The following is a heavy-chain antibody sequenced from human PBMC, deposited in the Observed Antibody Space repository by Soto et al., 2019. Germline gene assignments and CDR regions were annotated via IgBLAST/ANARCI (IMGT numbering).Heavy chain of an antibody. D-gene: IGHD3-16*01. J-gene: IGHJ4*02. Sequence: QVQLMQSGAEVRRPGTSMRISCTTSGYNFNTYGIIWVRQAPGQGLEWMGWISGYNAYTKYAQNFEDRVTLSTDPSTSTAFLELRNLRSGDTAIYFCARDRDYSHTDADIDYWGQGTLVTVSS. CDR3: ARDRDYSHTDADIDY. CDR2: ISGYNAYT. CDR1: GYNFNTYG. V-gene: IGHV1-18*01.